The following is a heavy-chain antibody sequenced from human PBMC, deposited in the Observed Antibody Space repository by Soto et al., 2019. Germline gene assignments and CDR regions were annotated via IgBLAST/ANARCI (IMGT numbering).Heavy chain of an antibody. CDR2: IIPIFGTA. V-gene: IGHV1-69*13. CDR1: GGTFSSYA. Sequence: GASVKVSCKASGGTFSSYAISWVRQAPGQGLEWMGGIIPIFGTANYAQKFQGRVTITADESTSTAYMELSSLRSEDTAVYYCARLDKTPYAFDIWGQGTMCTVSS. CDR3: ARLDKTPYAFDI. J-gene: IGHJ3*02.